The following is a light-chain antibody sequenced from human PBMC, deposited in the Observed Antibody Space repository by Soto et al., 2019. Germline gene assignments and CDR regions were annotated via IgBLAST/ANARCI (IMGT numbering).Light chain of an antibody. V-gene: IGLV7-46*01. J-gene: IGLJ2*01. Sequence: QAVVTQEPSLTVSPGGTVTLTCGSSTGAVTSGHYPYWFQQKPGQAPRTLIYDTSNKHSWTPARFSGSLLGGKAALTLSGGQPEDEAEYCCLLSYSGGGGVFGGGTKLTVL. CDR1: TGAVTSGHY. CDR3: LLSYSGGGGV. CDR2: DTS.